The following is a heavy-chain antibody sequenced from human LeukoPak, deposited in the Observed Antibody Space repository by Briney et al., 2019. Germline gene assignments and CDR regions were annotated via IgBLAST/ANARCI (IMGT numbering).Heavy chain of an antibody. J-gene: IGHJ4*02. Sequence: GGSPRLSCAASGFTFSSYWMSWVRQAPGKGLEWVANIKQDGSEKYYVDSVKGRFTISRDNAKNSLYLQMNSLRAEDTAVYYCAREATIFGVDPKSYFDYWGQGTLVTVSS. CDR2: IKQDGSEK. CDR1: GFTFSSYW. V-gene: IGHV3-7*01. D-gene: IGHD3-3*01. CDR3: AREATIFGVDPKSYFDY.